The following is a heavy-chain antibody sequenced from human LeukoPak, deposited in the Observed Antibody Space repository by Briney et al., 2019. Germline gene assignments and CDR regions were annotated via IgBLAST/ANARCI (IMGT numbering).Heavy chain of an antibody. CDR3: AKDYPAVVVF. J-gene: IGHJ3*01. CDR2: ISDSGGSS. CDR1: GFTFSTYA. V-gene: IGHV3-23*01. Sequence: WGSLTLFCAASGFTFSTYAMGWICQAPGKGLEWVSAISDSGGSSSYAASVKGRFTISRDNSKNTLYLQMETLRAEDTAVYYCAKDYPAVVVFWGNGTMVTVSS. D-gene: IGHD3-22*01.